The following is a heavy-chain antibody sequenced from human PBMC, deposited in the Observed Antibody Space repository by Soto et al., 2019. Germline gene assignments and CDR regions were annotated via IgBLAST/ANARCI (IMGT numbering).Heavy chain of an antibody. CDR2: INAGNGNT. J-gene: IGHJ5*02. D-gene: IGHD3-3*01. V-gene: IGHV1-3*01. Sequence: QVPLVQSGAEVKKPGASVKVSCKASGYTFTSYAMHWVRQAPGQRLEWMGWINAGNGNTKYSQKFQGRVTITRDTSASTAYMELSSLRSEDTAVYYCAREEYTAALFWWFDPWGQGTLVTVSS. CDR3: AREEYTAALFWWFDP. CDR1: GYTFTSYA.